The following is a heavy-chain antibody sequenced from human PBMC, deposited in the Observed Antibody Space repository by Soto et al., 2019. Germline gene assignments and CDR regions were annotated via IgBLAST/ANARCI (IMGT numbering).Heavy chain of an antibody. CDR1: GFTFSSYG. V-gene: IGHV3-33*01. D-gene: IGHD6-13*01. Sequence: GSLKLSCAASGFTFSSYGMHWVRQAPGKGLEWVAVIWDDGSNKYYADSVKGRFTISRDNSKNTLYLQMNSLRAEDTAVYYCARAGGEGSWYTYNWFDPWGQGTLVTVSS. CDR2: IWDDGSNK. J-gene: IGHJ5*02. CDR3: ARAGGEGSWYTYNWFDP.